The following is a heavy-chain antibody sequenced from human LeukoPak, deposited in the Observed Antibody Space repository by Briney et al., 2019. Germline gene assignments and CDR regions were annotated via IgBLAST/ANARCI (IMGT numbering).Heavy chain of an antibody. V-gene: IGHV3-11*06. CDR2: ISSSSSYI. D-gene: IGHD5-24*01. CDR3: AREGEMATIMTVDY. Sequence: PGGSLRLSCAASGFTFSDYYMSWIRQAPGKGLEWVSYISSSSSYIYYADSVKGRFTISRDNAKNSLYLQMNSLRAEDTAVYYCAREGEMATIMTVDYWGQGTLVTVSS. CDR1: GFTFSDYY. J-gene: IGHJ4*02.